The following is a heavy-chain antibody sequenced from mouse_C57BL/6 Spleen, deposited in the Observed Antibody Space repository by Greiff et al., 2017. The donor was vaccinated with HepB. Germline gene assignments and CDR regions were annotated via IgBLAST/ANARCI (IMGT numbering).Heavy chain of an antibody. J-gene: IGHJ1*03. D-gene: IGHD1-1*01. Sequence: QVQLQQPGAELVKPGASVKLSCKASGYTFTSYWMQWVKQRPGQGLEWIGEIDPSDSYTNYNQKFKGKATLTVDTSSSTAYMQLSSLTSEDSAVYYCARAQGSYWYFDVWGTGTTVTVSS. V-gene: IGHV1-50*01. CDR1: GYTFTSYW. CDR2: IDPSDSYT. CDR3: ARAQGSYWYFDV.